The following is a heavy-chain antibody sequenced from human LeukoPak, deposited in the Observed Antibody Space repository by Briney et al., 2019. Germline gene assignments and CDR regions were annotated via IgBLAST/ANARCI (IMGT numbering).Heavy chain of an antibody. CDR2: MKPNSGTT. V-gene: IGHV1-8*01. D-gene: IGHD1-1*01. CDR3: ARGRSPGTSMEYYYYMDV. Sequence: ASVKVSCKASGYTFTNYDINWVRQAPGQGLEWMGWMKPNSGTTGCAQRFLGRVTITSNTSISTTYMELSSLRSEDTAVYYCARGRSPGTSMEYYYYMDVWGKGTTVTVSS. CDR1: GYTFTNYD. J-gene: IGHJ6*03.